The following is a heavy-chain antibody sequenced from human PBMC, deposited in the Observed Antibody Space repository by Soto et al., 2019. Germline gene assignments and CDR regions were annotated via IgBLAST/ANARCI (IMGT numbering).Heavy chain of an antibody. D-gene: IGHD5-12*01. J-gene: IGHJ4*02. V-gene: IGHV3-30-3*01. Sequence: GSLRLSCAASGFTFSTYTMHWVRQAPGKGLEWVAVISYDGSKKYYADSVKGRFTISRDNSKNTLYLHMNSLRAEDTAVYYCARAGMATIRDPTYYFDYWGQGTLVTVSS. CDR3: ARAGMATIRDPTYYFDY. CDR1: GFTFSTYT. CDR2: ISYDGSKK.